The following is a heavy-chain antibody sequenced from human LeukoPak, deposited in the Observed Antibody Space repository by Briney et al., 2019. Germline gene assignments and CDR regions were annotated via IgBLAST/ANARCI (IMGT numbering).Heavy chain of an antibody. V-gene: IGHV3-30*03. CDR1: GFSIGNHG. CDR3: ARDWGSSGWYNWFDP. D-gene: IGHD3-16*01. J-gene: IGHJ5*02. Sequence: PGGSLRLSCGVSGFSIGNHGMHWIRQAPDKGLERVAMISHDGGAKYYGDSVKGRLTISRDNSDNTLYLQMNSLRVEDTAVYYCARDWGSSGWYNWFDPWGQGILVTVSS. CDR2: ISHDGGAK.